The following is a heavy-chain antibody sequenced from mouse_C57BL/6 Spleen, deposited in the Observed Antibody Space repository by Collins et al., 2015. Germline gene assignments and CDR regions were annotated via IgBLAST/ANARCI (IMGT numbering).Heavy chain of an antibody. Sequence: DVQLQESGPGLVKPSQSLSLTCSVTGYSITSGYYWNWIRQFPGNKLESMGYISYDGSNNYNPSLKNRISITRDTSKNQFFLKLNSVTTADTATYYCTRFHFDVWGTGTTVTISS. CDR3: TRFHFDV. CDR2: ISYDGSN. J-gene: IGHJ1*03. V-gene: IGHV3-6*01. CDR1: GYSITSGYY.